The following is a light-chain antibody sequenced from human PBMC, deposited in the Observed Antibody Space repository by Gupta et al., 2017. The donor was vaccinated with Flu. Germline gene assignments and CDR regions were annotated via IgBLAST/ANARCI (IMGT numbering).Light chain of an antibody. J-gene: IGKJ4*01. V-gene: IGKV1-39*01. CDR2: AAS. Sequence: DIQMTQSPSSLSASVGDRVTITCRASQSISSYLNWYQQKPGKAPKLLIYAASSVQSGVPSRFSGSGSGTDFTLTISRLQPEDFATYYCQQRDSNPVTFGSGTKVEIK. CDR3: QQRDSNPVT. CDR1: QSISSY.